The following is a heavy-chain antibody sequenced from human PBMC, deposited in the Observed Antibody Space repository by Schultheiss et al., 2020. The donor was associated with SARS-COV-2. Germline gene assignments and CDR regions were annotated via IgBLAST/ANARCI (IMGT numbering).Heavy chain of an antibody. Sequence: GGSLRLSCAASGFTFSSYSMNWVRQAPGKGLEWVSSISSSSSYIYYADSVKGRFTISRDNAKNSLYLQMNSLRAEDTAVYYCARDLVIVGATTQGDAFDIWGQGTMVTVSS. CDR2: ISSSSSYI. V-gene: IGHV3-21*01. CDR3: ARDLVIVGATTQGDAFDI. CDR1: GFTFSSYS. J-gene: IGHJ3*02. D-gene: IGHD1-26*01.